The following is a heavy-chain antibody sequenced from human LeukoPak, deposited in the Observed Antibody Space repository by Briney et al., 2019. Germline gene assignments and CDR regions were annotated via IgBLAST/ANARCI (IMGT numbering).Heavy chain of an antibody. J-gene: IGHJ4*02. Sequence: PGGSLRLSCAASGFTFSSYEMNWVRQAPGKGLEWVSYISSSGSTIYYADFVKGRFTISRDNAKNSLYLQMNSLRAEDTAVYYCAKHRQWLADFDYWGQGTLVTVSS. CDR3: AKHRQWLADFDY. CDR1: GFTFSSYE. CDR2: ISSSGSTI. V-gene: IGHV3-48*03. D-gene: IGHD6-19*01.